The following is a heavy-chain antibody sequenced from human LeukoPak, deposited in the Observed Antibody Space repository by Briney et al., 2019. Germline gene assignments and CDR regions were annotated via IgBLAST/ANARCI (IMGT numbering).Heavy chain of an antibody. V-gene: IGHV3-66*01. Sequence: GGSLRLSCAASGFTFSSIYMSWVRQAPGKGLEWVSLIYSDGSTYYADSVKGRFTISRDNSKNTLYLQMNSLRAEDTAVYSCATAARRGIFDYWGQGTLVTVSS. CDR3: ATAARRGIFDY. J-gene: IGHJ4*02. CDR1: GFTFSSIY. CDR2: IYSDGST.